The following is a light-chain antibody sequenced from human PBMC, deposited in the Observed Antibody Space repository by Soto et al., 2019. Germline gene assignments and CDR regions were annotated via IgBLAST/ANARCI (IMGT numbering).Light chain of an antibody. CDR1: QSVNSY. Sequence: EIVLTQSPATLSLSPGERATLSCRASQSVNSYLAWYQQKPGQAPRLLIYGASSRAPGIPDRFSGSGSVTEFTLTLRSLQSEDSAVYCCQQYENWPQLTYGGGTKVDIK. CDR3: QQYENWPQLT. CDR2: GAS. J-gene: IGKJ4*01. V-gene: IGKV3-15*01.